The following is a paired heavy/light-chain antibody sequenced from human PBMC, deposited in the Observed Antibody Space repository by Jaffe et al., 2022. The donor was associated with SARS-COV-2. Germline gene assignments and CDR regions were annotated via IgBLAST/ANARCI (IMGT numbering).Heavy chain of an antibody. CDR1: GFTFNNFA. J-gene: IGHJ5*01. Sequence: EVQLLESGGGLVQPGGSLRLSCAASGFTFNNFAFTWVRQAPGKGLERVAHIGGGDDERYYADSVKGRFTISRDNSKNMVHLEMNSLRVEDTAVYYCAKDGFSSNGIWDCFDSWGQGTLVTVSS. CDR3: AKDGFSSNGIWDCFDS. V-gene: IGHV3-23*01. CDR2: IGGGDDER. D-gene: IGHD2-8*01.
Light chain of an antibody. V-gene: IGKV3-20*01. J-gene: IGKJ2*01. Sequence: EVELTQSPGTLSLSPGERATLSCRASQSVSNNYLAWYQQKPGQAPRLLIYGASNRAIGIPDRFSGSGSGTDFTLTISRLETEDFAVYYCQQYGDSPEMHAFGQGSNLEIK. CDR2: GAS. CDR1: QSVSNNY. CDR3: QQYGDSPEMHA.